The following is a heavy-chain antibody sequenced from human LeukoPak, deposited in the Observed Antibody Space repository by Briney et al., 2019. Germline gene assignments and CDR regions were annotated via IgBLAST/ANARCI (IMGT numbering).Heavy chain of an antibody. V-gene: IGHV3-33*01. D-gene: IGHD1-26*01. CDR2: IWNDGSKT. CDR3: ASESYGDY. J-gene: IGHJ4*02. CDR1: GFAFSTYG. Sequence: GGSLRLSCITSGFAFSTYGMHWVRQAPGKGLEWVALIWNDGSKTYHAESVKDRFTISRDNSQNTLYLQMNSLRHEDTAVYYCASESYGDYWGQGTLVTVSS.